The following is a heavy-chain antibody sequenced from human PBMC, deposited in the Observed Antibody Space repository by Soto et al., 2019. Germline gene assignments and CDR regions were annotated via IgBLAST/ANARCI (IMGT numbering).Heavy chain of an antibody. V-gene: IGHV3-33*01. D-gene: IGHD2-21*01. CDR1: GFTFSNYG. J-gene: IGHJ4*02. Sequence: GGSLSLSCAASGFTFSNYGMHWVRQAPGKGLEWVAVIWYDGNNKYYADSVKGRFTISRDNSNNTLYVQMTSLRAEDTAVYYCARGLHSLFDYWGQGTLVTVSS. CDR2: IWYDGNNK. CDR3: ARGLHSLFDY.